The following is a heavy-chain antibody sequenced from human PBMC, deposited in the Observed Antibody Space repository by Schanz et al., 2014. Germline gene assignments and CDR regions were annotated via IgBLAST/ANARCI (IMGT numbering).Heavy chain of an antibody. J-gene: IGHJ4*02. CDR1: GYTFTSDS. CDR3: ARGRGFYDY. D-gene: IGHD3-10*01. V-gene: IGHV1-46*01. Sequence: QVQLIQSGAEVKKPGASVKVSCKASGYTFTSDSMHWVRQAPGQGLEWMGMINPSGGSTTYAQKFQGRVTMTRDTSTSTVYMELSSLRSEDTAVHYCARGRGFYDYWGQGTLVTVSS. CDR2: INPSGGST.